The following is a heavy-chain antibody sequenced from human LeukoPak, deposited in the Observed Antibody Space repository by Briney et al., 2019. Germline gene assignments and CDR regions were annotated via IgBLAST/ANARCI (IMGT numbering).Heavy chain of an antibody. CDR1: GYTLTELS. J-gene: IGHJ5*02. D-gene: IGHD6-13*01. CDR3: ATAYGSSLGNWFDP. CDR2: FDPEDGET. V-gene: IGHV1-24*01. Sequence: ASVTVSCKVSGYTLTELSMHWVRQAPGKGLEWMGVFDPEDGETIYAQKFQGRVTMTEDTSTDTAYMELSSLRSEDTAVYYCATAYGSSLGNWFDPGGQGPLSPSPQ.